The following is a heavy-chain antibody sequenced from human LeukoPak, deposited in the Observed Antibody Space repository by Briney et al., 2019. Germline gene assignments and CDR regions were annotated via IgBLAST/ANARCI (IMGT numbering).Heavy chain of an antibody. V-gene: IGHV4-34*01. Sequence: SETLSLTCAVYGGSFSGYYWSWIRHPPGKGLEWIGEINHSGSTNYNPSLKSRVTISVDTSKNQFSLKLSSVTAADTAVYYCARRGSLYYYYYYMDVWAKGPRSPSP. CDR2: INHSGST. D-gene: IGHD3-10*01. CDR1: GGSFSGYY. J-gene: IGHJ6*03. CDR3: ARRGSLYYYYYYMDV.